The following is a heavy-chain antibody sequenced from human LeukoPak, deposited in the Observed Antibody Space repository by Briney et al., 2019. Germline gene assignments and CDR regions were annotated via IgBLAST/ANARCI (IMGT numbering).Heavy chain of an antibody. CDR3: AKELLLWFGESSDAFDI. J-gene: IGHJ3*02. V-gene: IGHV3-23*01. D-gene: IGHD3-10*01. CDR1: GFTLSSYA. CDR2: ISGSGGST. Sequence: PGGSLRLSCAASGFTLSSYAMSWVRQAPGKGLEWVSAISGSGGSTYYADSVKGRFTISRDNSKNTLYLQMNSLRAEDTAVYYCAKELLLWFGESSDAFDIWGQGTMVTVSS.